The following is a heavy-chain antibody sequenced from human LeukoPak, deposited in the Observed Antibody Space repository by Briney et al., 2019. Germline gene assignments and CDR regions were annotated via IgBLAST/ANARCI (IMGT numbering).Heavy chain of an antibody. CDR3: AKDQNPFAYYDSSGYFDY. CDR2: IWYDGSNK. J-gene: IGHJ4*02. Sequence: GGSLRLSCAASGYTFSSYGMHWVRQAPGKGLEWVAVIWYDGSNKYYADSVKGRFTISRDNSKNTLYLQMNSLRAEDTAVYYCAKDQNPFAYYDSSGYFDYWGQGTLVTVSS. D-gene: IGHD3-22*01. V-gene: IGHV3-30*02. CDR1: GYTFSSYG.